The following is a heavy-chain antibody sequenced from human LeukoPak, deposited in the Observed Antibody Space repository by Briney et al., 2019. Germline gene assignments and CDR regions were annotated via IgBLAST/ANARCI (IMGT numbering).Heavy chain of an antibody. CDR3: ARVRKEYQLLLFDY. D-gene: IGHD2-2*01. Sequence: PGGSLRLSCAASGFTVSSNYMSWVRQAPGKGLEWVSVIYSGGSTYYADSVKGRFTISRDNSKNTLYLQMNSLRAEDTAVYYCARVRKEYQLLLFDYWGQGTLVTVSS. CDR2: IYSGGST. V-gene: IGHV3-53*01. J-gene: IGHJ4*02. CDR1: GFTVSSNY.